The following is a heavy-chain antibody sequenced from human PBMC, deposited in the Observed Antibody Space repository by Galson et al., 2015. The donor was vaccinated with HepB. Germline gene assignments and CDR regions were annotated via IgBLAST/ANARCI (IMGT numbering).Heavy chain of an antibody. CDR1: GYSFTSYW. J-gene: IGHJ3*02. Sequence: QSGAEVKKPGESLKISCKGSGYSFTSYWIGWVRQMPGKGLEWMGIIYPGDSDTRYSPSFQGQVTISADKSISTAYLQWSSLKASDTAMHYCARRSTSIRNSELIGAFDIWGQGTMVTVSS. V-gene: IGHV5-51*01. CDR3: ARRSTSIRNSELIGAFDI. CDR2: IYPGDSDT. D-gene: IGHD1-14*01.